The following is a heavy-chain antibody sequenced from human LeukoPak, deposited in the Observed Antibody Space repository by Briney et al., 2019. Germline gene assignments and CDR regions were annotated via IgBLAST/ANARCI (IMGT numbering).Heavy chain of an antibody. J-gene: IGHJ4*02. D-gene: IGHD3-22*01. CDR1: GYTFTGYY. CDR2: INPNSGGT. CDR3: ARERSYYYDSSGPYYFDY. V-gene: IGHV1-2*06. Sequence: ASVKVSCKASGYTFTGYYMHWVRQAPGQGLEWMGRINPNSGGTNYAQKFQGRVTMTRDTSISTAYMELSRLRSDDTAVYYCARERSYYYDSSGPYYFDYWGQGTLVTVSS.